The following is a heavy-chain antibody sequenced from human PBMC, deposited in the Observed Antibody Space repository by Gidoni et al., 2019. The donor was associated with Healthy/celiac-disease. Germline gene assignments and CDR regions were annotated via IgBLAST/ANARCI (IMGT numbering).Heavy chain of an antibody. V-gene: IGHV3-30*18. J-gene: IGHJ4*02. CDR1: GFIFSRYG. Sequence: QVQLVESGGGVVQPGRSLRLSCAVSGFIFSRYGMHWVRQAPGKGLEVMAIIASDGSNKYSADSVKGRFTISRDNSKNTLFLQMNSLTAEDTAVYYCAKERYSSGWNYFDYWGQGTLVTVSS. CDR3: AKERYSSGWNYFDY. D-gene: IGHD6-19*01. CDR2: IASDGSNK.